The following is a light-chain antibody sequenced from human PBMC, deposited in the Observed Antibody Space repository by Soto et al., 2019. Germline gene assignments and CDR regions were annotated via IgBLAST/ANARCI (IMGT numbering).Light chain of an antibody. CDR3: QQYNNWPPIT. CDR1: QSVSSK. V-gene: IGKV3-15*01. CDR2: GAS. Sequence: EIVMTQSPATLSVSPGESATLSSRASQSVSSKLAWYQQKPGQAPRLLIYGASTRATGIPARLSGSGSGTEFTLTISSLQSEDFAVYYGQQYNNWPPITVGQGTRLEIK. J-gene: IGKJ5*01.